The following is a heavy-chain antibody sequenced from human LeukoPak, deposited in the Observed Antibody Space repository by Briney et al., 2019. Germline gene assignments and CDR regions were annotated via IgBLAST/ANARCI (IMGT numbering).Heavy chain of an antibody. Sequence: PGGSLRLSCAASGFTFSSYSMNWVRQAPGKGLEWVSSISSSSSYIYYADSVKGRFAISRDNAKNSLYLQMNSLRAEDTAVYYCARAPELTAIQTYNWFDPWGQGTLVTVSS. V-gene: IGHV3-21*01. CDR1: GFTFSSYS. J-gene: IGHJ5*02. D-gene: IGHD2-21*02. CDR3: ARAPELTAIQTYNWFDP. CDR2: ISSSSSYI.